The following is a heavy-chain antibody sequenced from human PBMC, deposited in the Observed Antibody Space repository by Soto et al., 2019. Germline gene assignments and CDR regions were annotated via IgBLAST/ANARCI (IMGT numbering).Heavy chain of an antibody. CDR2: ISAYNGNT. D-gene: IGHD4-17*01. Sequence: GASVKVSWKASGYTFTSYGISWGRQAPGQGLEWMGWISAYNGNTNYAQKLQGRVTMTTDTSTSTAYMELRSLRSDDTAVYYCARDYDYGDYYGYYYGMDVWGQGTTVTVSS. CDR1: GYTFTSYG. CDR3: ARDYDYGDYYGYYYGMDV. J-gene: IGHJ6*02. V-gene: IGHV1-18*01.